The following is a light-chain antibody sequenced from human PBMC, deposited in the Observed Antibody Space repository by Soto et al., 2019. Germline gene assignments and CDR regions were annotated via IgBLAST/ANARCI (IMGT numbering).Light chain of an antibody. CDR3: QQYNNWTPWT. J-gene: IGKJ1*01. CDR1: QSVSSN. V-gene: IGKV3-15*01. CDR2: GAS. Sequence: EIVMTQSPATVSVSPGERATLSCRASQSVSSNLAWYQQKPGQAPRLLIYGASTRATGIPARFSGSGSGTDFTLTISSLQSEDFAVYYCQQYNNWTPWTFGQGTKVEIK.